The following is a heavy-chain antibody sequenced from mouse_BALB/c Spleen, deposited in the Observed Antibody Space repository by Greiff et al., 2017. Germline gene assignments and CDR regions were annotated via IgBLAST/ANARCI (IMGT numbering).Heavy chain of an antibody. CDR2: ISYDGSN. CDR3: ARGLGITTCFDY. CDR1: GYSITSGYY. Sequence: EVQLVESGPGLVKPSQSLSLTCSVTGYSITSGYYWNWIRQFPGNQLEWMGYISYDGSNNYNPSLKNRISITRDTSKNQFFLKLNSVTTEDTATYYCARGLGITTCFDYWGQGTTLTVSS. D-gene: IGHD2-4*01. J-gene: IGHJ2*01. V-gene: IGHV3-6*02.